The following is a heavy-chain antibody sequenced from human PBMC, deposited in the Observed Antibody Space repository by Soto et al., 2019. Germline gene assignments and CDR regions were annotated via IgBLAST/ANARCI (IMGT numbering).Heavy chain of an antibody. D-gene: IGHD4-17*01. Sequence: GASVKVSCKASGYTCTMYYMHGVRQSPGQGLEWMGIINPSGGSTSYAQKFQGRVTMTRDTSTSTVYMELSSLRSEDTAVYYCARDVLPLRYFDYWGQGTLVTVSS. CDR2: INPSGGST. J-gene: IGHJ4*02. CDR3: ARDVLPLRYFDY. V-gene: IGHV1-46*01. CDR1: GYTCTMYY.